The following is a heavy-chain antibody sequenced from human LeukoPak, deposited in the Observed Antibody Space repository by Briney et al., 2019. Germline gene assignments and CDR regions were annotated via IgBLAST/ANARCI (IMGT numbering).Heavy chain of an antibody. CDR1: GFTVSSNY. CDR2: LYSGGST. V-gene: IGHV3-53*01. Sequence: GGSLRLSCAASGFTVSSNYMSWVRQAPGKGLERVSILYSGGSTYYADSVKGRFTISRDNSKNTLYLQMNSLRAEDTAVYYCASESLTGYYTPYWGQGTLVTVSS. D-gene: IGHD3-9*01. J-gene: IGHJ4*02. CDR3: ASESLTGYYTPY.